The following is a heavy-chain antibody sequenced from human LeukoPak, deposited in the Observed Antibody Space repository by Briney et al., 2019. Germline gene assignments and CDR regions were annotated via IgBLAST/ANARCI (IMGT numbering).Heavy chain of an antibody. D-gene: IGHD6-6*01. CDR2: INHSGST. Sequence: SETLSLTCVVYGGSFSGYYWSWIRQPPGKGLEWIGEINHSGSTNYNPSLKSRLTISVDTSKNQFSLKLNSVTAADPAVYYCARVRAARPFDYWGQGTLFTVSS. V-gene: IGHV4-34*01. CDR1: GGSFSGYY. J-gene: IGHJ4*02. CDR3: ARVRAARPFDY.